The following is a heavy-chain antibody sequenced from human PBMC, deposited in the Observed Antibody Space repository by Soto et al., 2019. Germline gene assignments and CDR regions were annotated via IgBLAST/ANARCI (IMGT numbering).Heavy chain of an antibody. J-gene: IGHJ3*02. V-gene: IGHV3-53*01. CDR1: GFTVSSNY. CDR2: IHSGGST. CDR3: AREGYRNYFALTAFDI. Sequence: EVQLVESGGGLIQPGGSLRLSCAASGFTVSSNYMSWVRQAPGKGLEWVSVIHSGGSTYYADSVKGRFTISRDNSKNTLYLQMNSLRAEDTAVYYCAREGYRNYFALTAFDIWGQGTMVTVSS. D-gene: IGHD2-15*01.